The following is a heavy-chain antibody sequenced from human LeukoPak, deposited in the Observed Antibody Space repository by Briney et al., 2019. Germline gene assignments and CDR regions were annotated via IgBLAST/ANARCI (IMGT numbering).Heavy chain of an antibody. J-gene: IGHJ4*02. CDR2: ISSSGSTI. V-gene: IGHV3-48*03. D-gene: IGHD5-18*01. Sequence: GGSLRLSCAASGFTFSSYEMNWVRQAPGKGLEWVSYISSSGSTIYYADSVKGRFTISRDNGKNSLYLQMNSLRAEDTAVYYCARDRGYSYGARDFDYWGQGTLVTVSS. CDR1: GFTFSSYE. CDR3: ARDRGYSYGARDFDY.